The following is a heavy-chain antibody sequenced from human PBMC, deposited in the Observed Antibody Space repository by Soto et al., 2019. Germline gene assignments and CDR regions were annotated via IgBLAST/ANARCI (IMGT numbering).Heavy chain of an antibody. CDR1: GGSFSGYY. Sequence: QLQLQQWGAGLLKPSETLSLTCAVYGGSFSGYYWNWIRQPPGKGLEWIGEINHSGSTNYNPSLKSRVTISEDTSKNQFSLKLSSVTAADTAVYYCARGWGSGVFDYWGQGTLVTVSS. V-gene: IGHV4-34*01. CDR3: ARGWGSGVFDY. D-gene: IGHD6-19*01. J-gene: IGHJ4*02. CDR2: INHSGST.